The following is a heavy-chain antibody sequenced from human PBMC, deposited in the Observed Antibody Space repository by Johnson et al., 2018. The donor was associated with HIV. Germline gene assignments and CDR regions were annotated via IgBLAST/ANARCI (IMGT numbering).Heavy chain of an antibody. J-gene: IGHJ3*02. CDR1: GFTFGSYG. CDR2: ISYDGNNI. D-gene: IGHD4-23*01. Sequence: QVLLVESGGGVVQPGRSLRLSCAASGFTFGSYGIHWVRQVPGKGLEWVAVISYDGNNIYYSDSVKGRFTISRDNSRNTLYLQMNSLRAEDTAIYYCAKDQGFVYGGNSDAFDIWGQGTMVTVSS. CDR3: AKDQGFVYGGNSDAFDI. V-gene: IGHV3-30*18.